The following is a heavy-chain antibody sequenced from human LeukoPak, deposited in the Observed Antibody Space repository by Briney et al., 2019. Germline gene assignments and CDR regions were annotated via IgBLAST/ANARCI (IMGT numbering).Heavy chain of an antibody. CDR1: GFTFSSYG. CDR3: AKDGGIAAAGTLDY. CDR2: IRYDGSNK. J-gene: IGHJ4*02. V-gene: IGHV3-30*02. D-gene: IGHD6-13*01. Sequence: GGSLRLSRAASGFTFSSYGMHWVRQAPGKGLEWVAFIRYDGSNKYYADSVKGRFTISRDNSKNTLYLQMNSLRAEDTAVYYCAKDGGIAAAGTLDYWGQGTLVTVSS.